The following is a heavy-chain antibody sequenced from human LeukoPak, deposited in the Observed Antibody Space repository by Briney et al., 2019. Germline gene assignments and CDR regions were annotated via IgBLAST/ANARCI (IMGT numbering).Heavy chain of an antibody. V-gene: IGHV3-30-3*01. CDR1: GFTFSSYA. D-gene: IGHD1-26*01. CDR2: ISYDGSNK. CDR3: VRVLSIVGATVDY. Sequence: GGSLRLSCAASGFTFSSYAMHWVRQAPGKGLEWVAVISYDGSNKYYADSVKGRFTISRDNSKNTLYLQMNSLRAEDTAVYYCVRVLSIVGATVDYWGQGTLVTVSS. J-gene: IGHJ4*02.